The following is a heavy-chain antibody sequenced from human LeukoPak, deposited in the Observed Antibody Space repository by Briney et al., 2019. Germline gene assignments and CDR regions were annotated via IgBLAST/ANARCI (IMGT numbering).Heavy chain of an antibody. V-gene: IGHV3-23*01. CDR3: AKKSRDGYNPFDY. J-gene: IGHJ4*02. D-gene: IGHD5-24*01. Sequence: RGSLRLSCAASGFIFRRYAMSWVRQAPGKGREWVCGVSSGGESPYYADSVRGRFTISRDNSKNTLYLEINSLKAEDTAVYSCAKKSRDGYNPFDYLGQGTLVTVSS. CDR1: GFIFRRYA. CDR2: VSSGGESP.